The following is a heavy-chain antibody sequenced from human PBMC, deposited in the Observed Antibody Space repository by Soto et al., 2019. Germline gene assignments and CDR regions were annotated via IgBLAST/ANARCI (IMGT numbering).Heavy chain of an antibody. Sequence: TLSLTCAVSGSSISSSNWWSWVRQPPGKGLEWIGEIYHSGSTNYNPSLKSRVTISVDKPKNQFSLKLSSVTAADTAVYYCARNKIGSMDLFYYYGIEVWGQGTRVTVSS. CDR3: ARNKIGSMDLFYYYGIEV. CDR2: IYHSGST. J-gene: IGHJ6*02. D-gene: IGHD3-10*01. CDR1: GSSISSSNW. V-gene: IGHV4-4*02.